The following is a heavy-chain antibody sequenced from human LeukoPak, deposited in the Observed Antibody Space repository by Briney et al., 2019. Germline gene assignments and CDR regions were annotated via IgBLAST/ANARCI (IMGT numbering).Heavy chain of an antibody. CDR3: ARDRGYDFWSGYYPVYYYYGMDV. J-gene: IGHJ6*02. Sequence: SETLSLTCAVSGGSISSSNWWSWVRQPPGKGLEWIGEIYHSGSTNYNPSLKSRVTISVDKSKNQFSLKLSSVTAADTAVYYCARDRGYDFWSGYYPVYYYYGMDVWGQGTTVTVSS. D-gene: IGHD3-3*01. CDR1: GGSISSSNW. CDR2: IYHSGST. V-gene: IGHV4-4*02.